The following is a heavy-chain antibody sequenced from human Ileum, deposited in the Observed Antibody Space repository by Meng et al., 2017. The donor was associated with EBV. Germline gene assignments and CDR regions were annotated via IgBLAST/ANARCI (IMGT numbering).Heavy chain of an antibody. CDR3: ARNSESGSYINY. Sequence: VPVQESGPGLVKPSDTLSLTCAVSGYSISTTNWWGWIRQPPGKGLEWIGHIYYSGTTYNNPSLKSRVTMSIDPSKNQFSLKLSSVTAVDTAVYYCARNSESGSYINYWGLGTLVTVSS. V-gene: IGHV4-28*01. J-gene: IGHJ4*02. CDR2: IYYSGTT. D-gene: IGHD1-26*01. CDR1: GYSISTTNW.